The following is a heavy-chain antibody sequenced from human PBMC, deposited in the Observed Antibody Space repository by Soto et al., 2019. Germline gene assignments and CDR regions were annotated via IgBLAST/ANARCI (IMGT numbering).Heavy chain of an antibody. Sequence: GGSLILSCAASGFTFSSYAMSWVRQAPGKGLEWVSAISGSGGSTYYADSVKGRFTISRDTSKNTLYLQRNSLRAEDTAVYDCATYEGGFDYWGQGTLVTVSS. CDR2: ISGSGGST. CDR3: ATYEGGFDY. J-gene: IGHJ4*02. D-gene: IGHD5-12*01. V-gene: IGHV3-23*01. CDR1: GFTFSSYA.